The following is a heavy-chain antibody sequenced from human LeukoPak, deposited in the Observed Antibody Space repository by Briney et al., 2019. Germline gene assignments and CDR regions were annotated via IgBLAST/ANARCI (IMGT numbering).Heavy chain of an antibody. CDR2: IRYDGSDK. D-gene: IGHD6-13*01. Sequence: GGSLRLSWAAPRLVFSSHGMHWVRQAPGKGLEWVAYIRYDGSDKYYADSVKGRFTISRDNSKKTLSLHMTTLRPDDTAVYYCVRDTTVGAGYFDLWGQGALVAVSS. J-gene: IGHJ4*02. CDR1: RLVFSSHG. CDR3: VRDTTVGAGYFDL. V-gene: IGHV3-30*02.